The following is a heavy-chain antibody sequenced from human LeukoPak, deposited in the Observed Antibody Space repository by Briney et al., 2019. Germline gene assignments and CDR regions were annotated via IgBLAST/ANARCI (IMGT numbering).Heavy chain of an antibody. CDR3: ARGARGSSGYYDAFDI. CDR1: GGTFSSYA. Sequence: GASVKVSCKASGGTFSSYAISWVLQAPGPGLEWMVRIIAIFGTAEYAQKFQGRVTITTDESTSTAYMELSSLRSEDTAVYYCARGARGSSGYYDAFDIWGQGTMVTVSS. CDR2: IIAIFGTA. D-gene: IGHD3-22*01. V-gene: IGHV1-69*05. J-gene: IGHJ3*02.